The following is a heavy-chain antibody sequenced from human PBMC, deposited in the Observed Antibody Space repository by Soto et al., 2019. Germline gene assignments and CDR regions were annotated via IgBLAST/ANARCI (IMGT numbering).Heavy chain of an antibody. CDR1: VGSVSRGDYY. Sequence: SETLSRTGTGSVGSVSRGDYYWSWIRQPPGKGLEWIGSIYYSGSTYYNPSLKSRVTISVDTSKNQFSLKLNSVTAADTAVYYCASRHSRPYSAYWGQGTPVTVSS. J-gene: IGHJ4*02. CDR3: ASRHSRPYSAY. D-gene: IGHD2-21*01. CDR2: IYYSGST. V-gene: IGHV4-30-4*01.